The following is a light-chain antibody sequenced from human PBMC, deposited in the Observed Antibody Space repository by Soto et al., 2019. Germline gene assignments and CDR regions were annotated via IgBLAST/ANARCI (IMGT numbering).Light chain of an antibody. Sequence: IVLTQSPGTLSLSPGERATLSCRASQSVSSTYLAWYQQKPGQAPRLLIYDASSRATDIPDRFSGSGSETDFTLTISRLEPEDFAVYYCQQYGTSSWTFGQGTKVDIK. J-gene: IGKJ1*01. V-gene: IGKV3-20*01. CDR3: QQYGTSSWT. CDR1: QSVSSTY. CDR2: DAS.